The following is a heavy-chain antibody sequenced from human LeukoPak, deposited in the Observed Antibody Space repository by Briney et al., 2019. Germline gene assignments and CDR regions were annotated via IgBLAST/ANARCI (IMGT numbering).Heavy chain of an antibody. CDR1: GGSISSYY. J-gene: IGHJ3*02. D-gene: IGHD7-27*01. V-gene: IGHV4-59*13. CDR3: ARREGTWGAFDI. Sequence: PSETLSLTCTVSGGSISSYYWSWIRQPPGKGLEWIGFIYYRGSPNYNPSLTSRVTISEDTSKNQFSLKLTSVTAADTAVYYCARREGTWGAFDISGQGTMVTVSS. CDR2: IYYRGSP.